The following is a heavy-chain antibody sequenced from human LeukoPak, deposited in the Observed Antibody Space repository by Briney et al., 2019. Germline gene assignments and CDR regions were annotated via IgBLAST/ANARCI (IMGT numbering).Heavy chain of an antibody. V-gene: IGHV4-59*01. Sequence: SETLSLTCTVSGGSISSYYWSWIRQPPGKGLEWIGYIYYSGSTNYNPSLKSRVTISVDTSKNQFSLKLSSVTAADTAVYYCARDGRRGFDYWGRGTLVTVSS. CDR3: ARDGRRGFDY. CDR1: GGSISSYY. J-gene: IGHJ4*02. CDR2: IYYSGST.